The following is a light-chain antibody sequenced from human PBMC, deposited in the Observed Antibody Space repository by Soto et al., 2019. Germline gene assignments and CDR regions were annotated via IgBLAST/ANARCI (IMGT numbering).Light chain of an antibody. CDR3: QQYSTYSPVT. V-gene: IGKV1-5*03. CDR1: QSISNW. CDR2: KAS. Sequence: DIQMIQSPSILSASVGDRVTITCRASQSISNWLAWYQQKPGKAPKLLIYKASTLESGVPSRFSGSASGTEFSLTISSLQPDDFETYYCQQYSTYSPVTFGQGTRLE. J-gene: IGKJ5*01.